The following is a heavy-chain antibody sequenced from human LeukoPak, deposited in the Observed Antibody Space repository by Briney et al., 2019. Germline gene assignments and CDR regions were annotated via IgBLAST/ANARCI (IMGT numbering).Heavy chain of an antibody. Sequence: SETLSLTCAVYGGSFSGYYWSWIRQPPGKGLEWIGEINHSGSTNYNPSLQSRVTISVDTSKNHFSLKLSSVTAADTAVYYCARGPITMVRGVMGYWGQGTLVTVSS. CDR3: ARGPITMVRGVMGY. J-gene: IGHJ4*02. CDR1: GGSFSGYY. D-gene: IGHD3-10*01. CDR2: INHSGST. V-gene: IGHV4-34*01.